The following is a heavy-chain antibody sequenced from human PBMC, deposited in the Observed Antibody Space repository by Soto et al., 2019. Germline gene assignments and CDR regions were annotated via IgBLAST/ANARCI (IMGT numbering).Heavy chain of an antibody. D-gene: IGHD3-9*01. CDR2: FYYDGTT. CDR3: ARRHDILTGSDSFDV. V-gene: IGHV4-31*03. J-gene: IGHJ3*01. CDR1: GGSISSEGYY. Sequence: QVQLQESGPGLVKPSQTLSLTCSLSGGSISSEGYYWTWIRQHPVRGLEWIGDFYYDGTTSYSPSLKSRLTISIDTSNNHFYLRLTSVTAADTAVYYCARRHDILTGSDSFDVWGRGTMVNVSS.